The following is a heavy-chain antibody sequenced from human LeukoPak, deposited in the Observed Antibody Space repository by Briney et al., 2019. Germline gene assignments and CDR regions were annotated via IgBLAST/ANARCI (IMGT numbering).Heavy chain of an antibody. CDR3: ARSSRGDAINFDY. Sequence: PGESLTLSCAASGFTFSSYWMHWVRQPPGKGLVWVARLNSDGSSTSYADSVKGRFTISRDNAKNTLYLQMNSVRAEDTAVYYCARSSRGDAINFDYWGQGTLVTVSS. CDR1: GFTFSSYW. J-gene: IGHJ4*02. V-gene: IGHV3-74*01. D-gene: IGHD2-21*02. CDR2: LNSDGSST.